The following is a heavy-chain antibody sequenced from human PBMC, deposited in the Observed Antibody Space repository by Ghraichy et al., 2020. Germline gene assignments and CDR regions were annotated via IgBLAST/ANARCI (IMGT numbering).Heavy chain of an antibody. CDR1: GVTFSRYG. J-gene: IGHJ6*02. Sequence: GGSLRLSCTASGVTFSRYGMHWVRQAPGKGLEWVAGMSYDGTKSHYADSVKGRLTISRDNSKNTVYLQMNSLRAEDTAVYYCAKDRGRAQDYFYGMDVWGQGTTVTVSS. V-gene: IGHV3-30*18. CDR2: MSYDGTKS. CDR3: AKDRGRAQDYFYGMDV.